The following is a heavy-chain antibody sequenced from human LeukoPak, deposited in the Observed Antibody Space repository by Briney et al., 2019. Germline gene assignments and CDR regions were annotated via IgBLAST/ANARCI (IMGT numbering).Heavy chain of an antibody. Sequence: ASVKVSCKPSGYTFTGYRLHWVRQAPGQGLEWMGWINPNTGATIYAEKFQGRVTMTRDTSIDTAYMEMRSLRSDDTAVYYCARERVGSGWPRPWYFEFWGQGTLITVSS. V-gene: IGHV1-2*02. D-gene: IGHD6-19*01. CDR1: GYTFTGYR. CDR2: INPNTGAT. CDR3: ARERVGSGWPRPWYFEF. J-gene: IGHJ4*02.